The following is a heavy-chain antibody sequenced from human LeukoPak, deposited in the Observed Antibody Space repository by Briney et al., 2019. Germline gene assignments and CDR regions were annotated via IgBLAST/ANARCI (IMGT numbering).Heavy chain of an antibody. CDR1: GFTFSSYS. CDR3: ARDSSGYYQPLYFDY. V-gene: IGHV3-21*04. J-gene: IGHJ4*02. CDR2: ISSSSSYI. D-gene: IGHD3-22*01. Sequence: GGSLRLSCAASGFTFSSYSMNWVRQAPGKGLEWVSSISSSSSYIYYADSVKGRFTISRDNAKNSLYLQMNSLRAEDTAVYYCARDSSGYYQPLYFDYWGQGTLVTVSS.